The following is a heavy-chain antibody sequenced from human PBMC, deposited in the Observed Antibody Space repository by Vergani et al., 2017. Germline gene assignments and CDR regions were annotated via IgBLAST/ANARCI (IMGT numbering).Heavy chain of an antibody. J-gene: IGHJ5*01. CDR3: GVSMVRSPRPDNWFDS. V-gene: IGHV4-38-2*02. Sequence: QIQLQESGPGLVKPSETLSPTCSVSGYSISRGFYWAWIRQTAEKGLEWIGGMFHTGEASNSPSLQSRFAFSMDTSKKQFSLKLTSVTAADTAVYFCGVSMVRSPRPDNWFDSWGRGTLVTVPS. D-gene: IGHD3-10*01. CDR1: GYSISRGFY. CDR2: MFHTGEA.